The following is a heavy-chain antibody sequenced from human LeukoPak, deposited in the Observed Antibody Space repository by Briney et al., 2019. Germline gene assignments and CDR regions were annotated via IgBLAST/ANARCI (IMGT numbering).Heavy chain of an antibody. CDR2: INPSGGST. CDR1: GYTFTSYY. J-gene: IGHJ3*02. D-gene: IGHD1-26*01. Sequence: ASVKVSCKASGYTFTSYYMHWVRQAPGQGLEWMGIINPSGGSTSYAQKLQGRVTMTTDTSTSTAYMELRSLRPDDTAVYYCARVKVGANDAFDIWGQGTMVTVSS. CDR3: ARVKVGANDAFDI. V-gene: IGHV1-46*01.